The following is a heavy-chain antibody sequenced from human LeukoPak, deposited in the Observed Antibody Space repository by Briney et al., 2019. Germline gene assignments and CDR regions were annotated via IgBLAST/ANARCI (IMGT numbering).Heavy chain of an antibody. Sequence: GGSLRLSCVASGFAFSTYWMSWVRQAPGKGVEWVANINQDGRHRYFVNSVEGGFIISRDNAKNSLYLQIDSLRADDTAVYYCARGGRGWFDPWGQGTLVTVSS. CDR1: GFAFSTYW. V-gene: IGHV3-7*01. CDR2: INQDGRHR. J-gene: IGHJ5*02. D-gene: IGHD1-26*01. CDR3: ARGGRGWFDP.